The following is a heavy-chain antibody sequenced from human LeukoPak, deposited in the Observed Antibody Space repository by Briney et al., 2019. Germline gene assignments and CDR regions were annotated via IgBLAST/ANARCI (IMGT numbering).Heavy chain of an antibody. Sequence: GGSLRLSCSASGFSFSGNAMHWVRQAPGKGLEYVSAISSNGAGTYYVDSVKGRFTISRDNSKNTLYLQMSSLRLEDTALYYCVKGGIEGGDYWGQGTLVTVSS. CDR3: VKGGIEGGDY. CDR2: ISSNGAGT. J-gene: IGHJ4*02. CDR1: GFSFSGNA. V-gene: IGHV3-64D*09. D-gene: IGHD1-26*01.